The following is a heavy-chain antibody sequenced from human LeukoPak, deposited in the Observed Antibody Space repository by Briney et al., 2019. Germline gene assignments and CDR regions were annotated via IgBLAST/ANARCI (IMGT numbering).Heavy chain of an antibody. V-gene: IGHV3-23*01. CDR3: AKPISGGLAVTANWFHP. D-gene: IGHD6-19*01. CDR1: GFASSVYA. J-gene: IGHJ5*01. Sequence: PGGSLRLSCTASGFASSVYAMSWLRQPPGKGLEWVSTINANSGTTSYAASVRGRFTISRDNSKNTLYLQLNTLRADDTATYYCAKPISGGLAVTANWFHPWGQGTLVVVSS. CDR2: INANSGTT.